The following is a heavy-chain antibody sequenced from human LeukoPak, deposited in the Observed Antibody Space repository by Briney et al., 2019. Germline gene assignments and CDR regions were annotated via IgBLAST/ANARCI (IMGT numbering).Heavy chain of an antibody. CDR3: ARDDYDSSGDYGMDV. CDR2: IWYDGSNK. D-gene: IGHD3-22*01. V-gene: IGHV3-30*19. CDR1: GFTFSSYG. Sequence: GGSLRLSCAASGFTFSSYGMHWVRQAPGKGLEWVAVIWYDGSNKYYADSVKGRFTISRDNSKNTLYLQMNSLRAEDTAVYYCARDDYDSSGDYGMDVWGQGTTVTVSS. J-gene: IGHJ6*02.